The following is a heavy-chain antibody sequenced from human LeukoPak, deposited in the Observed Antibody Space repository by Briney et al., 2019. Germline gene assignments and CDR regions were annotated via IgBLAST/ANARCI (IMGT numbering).Heavy chain of an antibody. CDR2: IYYSGIT. J-gene: IGHJ4*01. CDR3: ARTPYSTSSLFDY. V-gene: IGHV4-59*08. D-gene: IGHD6-6*01. CDR1: GGSISNYY. Sequence: SETLSLTCTVSGGSISNYYWNWIRQPPGKGLEWLGYIYYSGITNYNPSLKSRLTMSLDTSKNQFSLKLTSVTAADTAVYYCARTPYSTSSLFDYWGHGTLVTVSS.